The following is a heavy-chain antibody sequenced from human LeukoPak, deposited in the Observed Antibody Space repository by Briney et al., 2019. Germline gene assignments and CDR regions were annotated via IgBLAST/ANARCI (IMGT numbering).Heavy chain of an antibody. D-gene: IGHD3-22*01. J-gene: IGHJ4*02. CDR1: GFTFSSCA. CDR2: ISGSGGST. CDR3: AKGYYYDSSGYYYPYYFDY. Sequence: GGSLRLSCAASGFTFSSCAMSWVRQAPGKGLEWVSAISGSGGSTYYADSVKGRFTISRDNSKNTLYLQMNSLRAEDTAVYYCAKGYYYDSSGYYYPYYFDYWGQGTLVTVSS. V-gene: IGHV3-23*01.